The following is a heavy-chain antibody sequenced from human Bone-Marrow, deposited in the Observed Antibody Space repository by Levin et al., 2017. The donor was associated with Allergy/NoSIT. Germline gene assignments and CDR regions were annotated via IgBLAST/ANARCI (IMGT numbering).Heavy chain of an antibody. Sequence: QPGGSLRLSCAASGFTFDDYAMHWVRQAPGKGLEWVSGISWNSGRIGYADSVKGRFTVSRDNGNNSLYLEMNSLRGEDTAFYYCAKDMRGQWLVLDSWGQGTLVTVSS. J-gene: IGHJ4*02. CDR1: GFTFDDYA. V-gene: IGHV3-9*01. D-gene: IGHD6-19*01. CDR2: ISWNSGRI. CDR3: AKDMRGQWLVLDS.